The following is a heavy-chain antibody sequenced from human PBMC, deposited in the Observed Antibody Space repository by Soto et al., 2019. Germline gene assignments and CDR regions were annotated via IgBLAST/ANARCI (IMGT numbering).Heavy chain of an antibody. Sequence: SETLSLTCAVSSGSISSSNWWSWVRQPPGKGLEWIGEIYHSGSTNYNPSLKSRVTISVDKSKNQFSLKLSSVTAADTAVYYCARETTTVVSYGMDVWGQGTTVTVSS. V-gene: IGHV4-4*02. D-gene: IGHD4-17*01. CDR1: SGSISSSNW. J-gene: IGHJ6*02. CDR3: ARETTTVVSYGMDV. CDR2: IYHSGST.